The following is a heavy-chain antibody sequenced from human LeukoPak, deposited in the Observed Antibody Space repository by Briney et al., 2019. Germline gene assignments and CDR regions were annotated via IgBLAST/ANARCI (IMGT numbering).Heavy chain of an antibody. Sequence: PSETLSLTCTVSGGSISSSSYYWGWIRQPPGKGLEWIGSIYYSGSTNYNPSLKSRVTISVDTSKNQFSLKLSSVTAADTAVYYCARSVGGRWLQLSDYWGQGTLVTVSS. V-gene: IGHV4-39*07. D-gene: IGHD5-24*01. CDR2: IYYSGST. CDR1: GGSISSSSYY. J-gene: IGHJ4*02. CDR3: ARSVGGRWLQLSDY.